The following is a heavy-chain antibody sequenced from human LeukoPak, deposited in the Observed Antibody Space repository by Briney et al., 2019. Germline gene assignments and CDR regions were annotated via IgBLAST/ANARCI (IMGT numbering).Heavy chain of an antibody. D-gene: IGHD6-13*01. J-gene: IGHJ3*02. CDR3: ARQIWGSSWVFDI. V-gene: IGHV4-38-2*01. CDR2: IYHSGST. Sequence: SETLSLTCAVSGYSISSGYYWGWIRQPPGKGLEWIGRIYHSGSTYYNPSLKSRVTISVDTSKNQFSLKLSSVTAADTAVYYCARQIWGSSWVFDIWGQGTMVTVSS. CDR1: GYSISSGYY.